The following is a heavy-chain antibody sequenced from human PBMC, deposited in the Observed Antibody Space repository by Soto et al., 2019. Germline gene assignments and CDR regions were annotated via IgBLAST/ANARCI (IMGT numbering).Heavy chain of an antibody. CDR3: AKERVSGGSLDS. Sequence: EIQLVESGGNLVQPGGSLRLSCAASGFTFGSYWMSWVRQAPGKGLEWVANIKQDGSVRYYVDSVKGRFTISRDNAKNSLFLQINGLRAEDTAFYYCAKERVSGGSLDSWGQGTLVTVSS. CDR1: GFTFGSYW. V-gene: IGHV3-7*01. D-gene: IGHD2-15*01. CDR2: IKQDGSVR. J-gene: IGHJ4*02.